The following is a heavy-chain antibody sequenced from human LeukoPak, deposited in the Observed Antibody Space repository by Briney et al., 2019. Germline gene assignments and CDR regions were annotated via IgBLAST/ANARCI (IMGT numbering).Heavy chain of an antibody. D-gene: IGHD6-13*01. CDR2: INHSGST. Sequence: SETLSLTCAVYGGSFSGYYWSWIRQPPGKGLEWIGEINHSGSTNYNPSLKSRVTISVDTSKNQFSLKLSSVTAADTAVYYCARDPSWAPLAAAGKDYWGQGTLVTVSS. CDR3: ARDPSWAPLAAAGKDY. CDR1: GGSFSGYY. J-gene: IGHJ4*02. V-gene: IGHV4-34*01.